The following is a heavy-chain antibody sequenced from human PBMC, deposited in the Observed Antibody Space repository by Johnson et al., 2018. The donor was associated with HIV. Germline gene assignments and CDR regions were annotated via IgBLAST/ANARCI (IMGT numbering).Heavy chain of an antibody. V-gene: IGHV3-11*01. CDR1: GFTFSDYY. Sequence: QMLLVESGGGVVRPGGSLTLSCAASGFTFSDYYMSWIRQAPGKGLEWVSYISSSGSTIYYADSVKGRFTISSDTSKNTLYLQMNSLRAEDTAVYYCARDRLREGYAFDIWGQGTMVTVSS. CDR2: ISSSGSTI. CDR3: ARDRLREGYAFDI. J-gene: IGHJ3*02. D-gene: IGHD1-26*01.